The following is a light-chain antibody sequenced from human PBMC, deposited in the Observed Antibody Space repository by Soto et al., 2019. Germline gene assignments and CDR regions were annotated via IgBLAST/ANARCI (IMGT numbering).Light chain of an antibody. CDR3: CLYIGATTYV. CDR2: EGH. J-gene: IGLJ1*01. Sequence: QSALAQTASVSGSHGQSITISCTGTSGFVGSFRLVSWYQQHPGKAPKVMISEGHRRPSGVPDRSSGATSVNSASLTISGLQADDEADYYCCLYIGATTYVFGTGTKVTV. CDR1: SGFVGSFRL. V-gene: IGLV2-23*01.